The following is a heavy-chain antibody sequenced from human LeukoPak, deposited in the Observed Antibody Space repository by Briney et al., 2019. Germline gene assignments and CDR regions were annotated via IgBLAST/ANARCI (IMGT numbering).Heavy chain of an antibody. J-gene: IGHJ4*02. CDR3: AKVGDYYGSGKYSNFDY. CDR1: GFTFSDYY. D-gene: IGHD3-10*01. CDR2: ISSSGSTT. Sequence: GGSLRLSCAASGFTFSDYYMSWIRQAPGKGLEWVSYISSSGSTTYYADSVKGRFTISRDNSKNTLYLQMSSLRAEDTAVYYCAKVGDYYGSGKYSNFDYWGQGTLVTVSS. V-gene: IGHV3-11*01.